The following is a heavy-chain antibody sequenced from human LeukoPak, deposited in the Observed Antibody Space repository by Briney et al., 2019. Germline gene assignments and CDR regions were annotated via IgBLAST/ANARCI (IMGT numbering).Heavy chain of an antibody. D-gene: IGHD3-9*01. V-gene: IGHV4-61*02. CDR2: IHTNGFA. J-gene: IGHJ4*02. Sequence: SETLSLTCSVSGGAMSSGTYYWTWIRQPAGKRLEWIGRIHTNGFATYNPSLKTRGTISIDTSKKQFSLRLTSATAADTAVYYCARLRYFDWLSTKLYFDYWGQGTLVTVSS. CDR3: ARLRYFDWLSTKLYFDY. CDR1: GGAMSSGTYY.